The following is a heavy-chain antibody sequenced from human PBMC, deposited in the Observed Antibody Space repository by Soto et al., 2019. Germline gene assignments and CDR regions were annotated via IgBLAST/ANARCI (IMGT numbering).Heavy chain of an antibody. D-gene: IGHD3-3*01. CDR3: AHRVLRTVFGLVTTTAIYFDF. Sequence: QITLNESGPTRVKPRQTLTLTCTFSGFSLTTSGVGVGWIRQSPGKAPEWLALIYWDDDKRYSPSLKSRLTITKDTSKNQVVLTMADLDPADTGTYYCAHRVLRTVFGLVTTTAIYFDFWGQGTPVAVSS. CDR2: IYWDDDK. V-gene: IGHV2-5*02. J-gene: IGHJ4*02. CDR1: GFSLTTSGVG.